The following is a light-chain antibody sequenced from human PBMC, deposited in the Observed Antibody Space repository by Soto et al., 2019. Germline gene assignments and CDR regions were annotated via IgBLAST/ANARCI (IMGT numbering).Light chain of an antibody. CDR2: VAS. Sequence: DVQVTQSPSSLXAXVXXXVXXXCRASQNINIYLNWYQQKPGRAPKLLISVASSLQSGVPSRFSGSGSGTDFTLTISSLQPEDFATYFCHQLASYPITFGQGTRLEI. CDR1: QNINIY. J-gene: IGKJ5*01. V-gene: IGKV1-39*01. CDR3: HQLASYPIT.